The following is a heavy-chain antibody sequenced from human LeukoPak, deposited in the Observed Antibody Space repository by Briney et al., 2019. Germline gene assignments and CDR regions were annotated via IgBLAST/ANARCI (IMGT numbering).Heavy chain of an antibody. D-gene: IGHD3-22*01. Sequence: ASVKVSCKASGYTFTSYGISWVRQAPGQGLEWMGWISAYNGNTNYAQKLQGRVTMTTDTSTSTAYMGLRSLRSDDTAVYYCARDESGGYYDSSGLGYWGQGTLVTVSS. CDR3: ARDESGGYYDSSGLGY. J-gene: IGHJ4*02. V-gene: IGHV1-18*01. CDR1: GYTFTSYG. CDR2: ISAYNGNT.